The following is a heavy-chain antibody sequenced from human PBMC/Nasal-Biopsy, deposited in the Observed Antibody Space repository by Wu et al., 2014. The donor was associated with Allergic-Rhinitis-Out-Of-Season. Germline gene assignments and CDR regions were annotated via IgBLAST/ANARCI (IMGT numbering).Heavy chain of an antibody. CDR2: IKQDANDK. D-gene: IGHD6-6*01. V-gene: IGHV3-7*01. CDR1: GFTFSNYW. J-gene: IGHJ4*02. CDR3: ARDQGAARPDY. Sequence: LRLSCAASGFTFSNYWMSWVRQPPGKGLEWVATIKQDANDKYYVDSVKGRFIISRDNAKNSLYLQMNSLRAEDSAIYYCARDQGAARPDYWGQGTLVTVSA.